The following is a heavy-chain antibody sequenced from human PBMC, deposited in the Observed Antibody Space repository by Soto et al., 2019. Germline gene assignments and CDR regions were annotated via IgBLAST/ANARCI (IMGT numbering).Heavy chain of an antibody. D-gene: IGHD2-15*01. Sequence: SETLSLTCAVYGGSFSGYYWSWIHQPPGKGLEWIGEINHSGSTNYNPSLKSRVTISVDTSKNQFSLKLSSVTAADTAVYYCARSAVNLYCSGGTCPYFDYWGQGTMVTVSS. V-gene: IGHV4-34*01. J-gene: IGHJ4*02. CDR2: INHSGST. CDR3: ARSAVNLYCSGGTCPYFDY. CDR1: GGSFSGYY.